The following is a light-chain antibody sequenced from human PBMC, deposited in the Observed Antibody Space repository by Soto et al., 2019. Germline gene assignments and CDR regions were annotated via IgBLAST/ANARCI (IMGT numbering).Light chain of an antibody. CDR1: QTISSW. Sequence: DIQMTQSPSTLSGSVGDRVTITCRARQTISSWLAWYQQKPGKAPKLLIYTASTLKSGVPSRFSGSGSGTEFTLTISSLQPDDFATYYCQHYNSYSEAFGQGTKVDIK. J-gene: IGKJ1*01. CDR3: QHYNSYSEA. CDR2: TAS. V-gene: IGKV1-5*03.